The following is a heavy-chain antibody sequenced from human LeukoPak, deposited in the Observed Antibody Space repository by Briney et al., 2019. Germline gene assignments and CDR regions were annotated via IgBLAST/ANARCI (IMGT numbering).Heavy chain of an antibody. Sequence: PSETLSLTCAVYGGSFSGYYWSWIRQPPGKGLEWIGEINHSGSTNYNPSLKSRVTISVDTSKNQFSLKLSSVTAADTAVYYCARVSGDGYNSKAYYFDYWGQGTLVTVSS. CDR3: ARVSGDGYNSKAYYFDY. D-gene: IGHD5-24*01. CDR1: GGSFSGYY. J-gene: IGHJ4*02. CDR2: INHSGST. V-gene: IGHV4-34*01.